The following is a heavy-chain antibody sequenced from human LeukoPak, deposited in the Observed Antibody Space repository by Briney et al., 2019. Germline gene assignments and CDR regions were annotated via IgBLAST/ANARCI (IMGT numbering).Heavy chain of an antibody. CDR2: IYYSGST. D-gene: IGHD3-16*01. CDR1: GGSISSGDYY. V-gene: IGHV4-30-4*01. J-gene: IGHJ3*02. CDR3: ARDQRGSGAFDI. Sequence: PSETLSLTCTVSGGSISSGDYYWSWIRQPPGKGLEWIGYIYYSGSTYYNPSLKSRVTISVDTSKNQFSLKLSSVTAADTAVYYCARDQRGSGAFDIWGQGTMVTVSS.